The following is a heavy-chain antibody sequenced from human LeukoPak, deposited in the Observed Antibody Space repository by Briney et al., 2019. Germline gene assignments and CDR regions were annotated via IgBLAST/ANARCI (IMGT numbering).Heavy chain of an antibody. CDR2: ISSSSSTI. V-gene: IGHV3-48*01. Sequence: PGGSLRLSCAASGFTFSSYSMNWVLQAPGKGLEWVSYISSSSSTIYYADSVKGRFTISRDNAKNSLYLQMNSLRAEDTAVYYCARDLREYSSSSDAFDIWGQGTMVTVSS. CDR1: GFTFSSYS. J-gene: IGHJ3*02. D-gene: IGHD6-6*01. CDR3: ARDLREYSSSSDAFDI.